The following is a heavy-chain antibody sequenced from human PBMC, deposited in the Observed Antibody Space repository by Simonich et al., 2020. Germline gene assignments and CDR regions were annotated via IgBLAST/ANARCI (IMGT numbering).Heavy chain of an antibody. CDR3: ARVRFEAFDI. CDR1: GYTFTGYY. V-gene: IGHV1-2*02. Sequence: QVQLVQSGAEVKKPGASVKVSCKASGYTFTGYYMHWVRQAPGQGLGWMGWLNPNSGGTTYAQKLQGRGTMTRDTSISTAYMELSRLRSDDTAVYYCARVRFEAFDIWGQGTMVTVSS. CDR2: LNPNSGGT. J-gene: IGHJ3*02.